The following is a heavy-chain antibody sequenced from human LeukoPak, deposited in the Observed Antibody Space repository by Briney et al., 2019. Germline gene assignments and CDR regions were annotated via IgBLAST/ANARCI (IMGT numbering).Heavy chain of an antibody. V-gene: IGHV4-59*08. CDR1: GGSISGYY. D-gene: IGHD5-12*01. Sequence: SETLSLTCIVSGGSISGYYWSWIRQPPGKGLEWIGSIYYSGSTDYNPSLKSRVIISVDTSKNQFSLKLSSVTAADTALYYCARHNSDYFNWLDYWGQGTLVTVSS. J-gene: IGHJ4*02. CDR2: IYYSGST. CDR3: ARHNSDYFNWLDY.